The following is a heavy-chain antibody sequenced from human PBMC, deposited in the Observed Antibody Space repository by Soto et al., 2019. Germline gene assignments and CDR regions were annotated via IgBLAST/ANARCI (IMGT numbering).Heavy chain of an antibody. J-gene: IGHJ3*02. Sequence: QVQLVESGGGVVQPGRSLRLSCAASGFTFSSYGMHWVRQAPGKGLEWVAVISYDGSNKYYADSVKGRFTISRDNSKNTLYLQMNSLRAEDTAVYYCAPPPADAFDIWGQGTMVTVSS. D-gene: IGHD2-2*01. V-gene: IGHV3-30*03. CDR2: ISYDGSNK. CDR1: GFTFSSYG. CDR3: APPPADAFDI.